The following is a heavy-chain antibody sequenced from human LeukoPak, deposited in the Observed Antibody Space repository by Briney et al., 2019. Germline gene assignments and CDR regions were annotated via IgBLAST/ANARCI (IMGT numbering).Heavy chain of an antibody. J-gene: IGHJ4*02. CDR1: GGSFSGYY. V-gene: IGHV4-34*01. CDR2: INHSGST. CDR3: ARGRDYADY. D-gene: IGHD4-17*01. Sequence: SETLSLTCAVYGGSFSGYYWSWIRQPPGKGLEWIGEINHSGSTNYNPSLKSRVTISVDTSKNQFSLKLSSVTAADTAVYYCARGRDYADYWGQGTLVTVSP.